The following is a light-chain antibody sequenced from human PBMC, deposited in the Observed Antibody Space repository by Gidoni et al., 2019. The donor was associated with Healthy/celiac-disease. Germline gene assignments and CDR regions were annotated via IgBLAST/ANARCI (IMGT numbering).Light chain of an antibody. Sequence: EIVMTQSPATLSVSPGERATLSCRGRQSVSSNLAWYQQKPGQAPRLLIYGASTRATGIPARFSGSGSGTEFTLTISSLQSEDFAVYYCQQYNNWPPLTFGGGTKVEIK. CDR2: GAS. CDR3: QQYNNWPPLT. CDR1: QSVSSN. V-gene: IGKV3-15*01. J-gene: IGKJ4*01.